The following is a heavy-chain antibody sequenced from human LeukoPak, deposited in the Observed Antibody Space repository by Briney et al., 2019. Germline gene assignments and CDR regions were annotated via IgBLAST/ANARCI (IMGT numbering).Heavy chain of an antibody. CDR3: ARGSPAAV. CDR2: INTDGSTT. CDR1: GYTFSSYW. D-gene: IGHD6-25*01. Sequence: GGSLRLSCAAPGYTFSSYWMHWVRQAPGKGLVWVSRINTDGSTTNYADSVKGRFTISRDNAENTLYLQMNSLRAEDTAVYYCARGSPAAVWGQGALVTVSS. J-gene: IGHJ4*02. V-gene: IGHV3-74*01.